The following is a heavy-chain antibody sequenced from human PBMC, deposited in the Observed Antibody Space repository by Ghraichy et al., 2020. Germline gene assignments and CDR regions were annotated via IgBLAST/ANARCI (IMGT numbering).Heavy chain of an antibody. CDR1: GYTLTELS. CDR3: ATGPYDSSGYYFNY. Sequence: ASVKVSCKVSGYTLTELSMHWVRQAPGKGLEWMGGFDPEDGETIYAQKFQGRVTMTEDTSTDTAYMELSSLRSEDTAVYYCATGPYDSSGYYFNYWGQGTLVTVSS. V-gene: IGHV1-24*01. CDR2: FDPEDGET. D-gene: IGHD3-22*01. J-gene: IGHJ4*02.